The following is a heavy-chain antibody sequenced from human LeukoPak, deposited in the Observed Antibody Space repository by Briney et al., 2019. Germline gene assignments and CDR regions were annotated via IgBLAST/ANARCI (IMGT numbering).Heavy chain of an antibody. CDR1: GFTFSSYS. CDR3: ARVRTTVTTTPLH. D-gene: IGHD4-11*01. J-gene: IGHJ4*02. V-gene: IGHV3-21*01. Sequence: PGGSLRLSCAASGFTFSSYSMNWVRQAPGKGLEWVSSISSSSSYIYYADSVKGRFTISRDNAKNSLYLQMNSLRAEDTAVYYCARVRTTVTTTPLHWGQGTLVTVSS. CDR2: ISSSSSYI.